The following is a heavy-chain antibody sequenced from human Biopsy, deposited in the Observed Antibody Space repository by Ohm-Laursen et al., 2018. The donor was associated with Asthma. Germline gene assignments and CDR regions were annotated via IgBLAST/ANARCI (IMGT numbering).Heavy chain of an antibody. Sequence: GSLRLSCSASGFTFRDYYMTWIRQAPGKGLEWVAYISSRGSNIFYADSVKGRLTISRDNAKKSLFLEMNSLTVEDTAVYFCARGYSTSWYFGYWGQGTLVTVSS. J-gene: IGHJ4*02. CDR3: ARGYSTSWYFGY. D-gene: IGHD6-13*01. CDR1: GFTFRDYY. V-gene: IGHV3-11*01. CDR2: ISSRGSNI.